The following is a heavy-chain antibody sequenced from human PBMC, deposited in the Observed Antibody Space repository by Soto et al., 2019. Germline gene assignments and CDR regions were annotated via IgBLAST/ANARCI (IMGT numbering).Heavy chain of an antibody. CDR2: IYSGGYT. V-gene: IGHV3-53*01. CDR1: GLTVSSNY. CDR3: ARSPTPDLAFDY. J-gene: IGHJ4*02. Sequence: GGSLRLSCVASGLTVSSNYMNWVRQAPGKGLEWVSVIYSGGYTYYADSVKGRFTISRDNSKNTLYLQMNSLRAEDTAVYYCARSPTPDLAFDYWGQGTLVTVSS.